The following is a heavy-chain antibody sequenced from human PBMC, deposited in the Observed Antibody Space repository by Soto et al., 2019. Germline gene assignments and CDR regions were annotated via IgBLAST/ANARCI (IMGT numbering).Heavy chain of an antibody. CDR2: ISYDGSNK. CDR3: AREILTGYYGMDV. Sequence: QVQLVESGGGVVQPGRSLRLSCAASGFTFSSYAMHWVRQAPGKGLEWVAVISYDGSNKYYADSVKGRFTISRDNSKNTLYLQMNSLRAEDTAVYYCAREILTGYYGMDVWGQGTTVTVSS. V-gene: IGHV3-30-3*01. J-gene: IGHJ6*02. CDR1: GFTFSSYA. D-gene: IGHD3-9*01.